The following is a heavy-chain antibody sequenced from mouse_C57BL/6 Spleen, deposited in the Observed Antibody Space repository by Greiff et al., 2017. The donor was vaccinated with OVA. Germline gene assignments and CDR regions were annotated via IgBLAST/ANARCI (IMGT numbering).Heavy chain of an antibody. V-gene: IGHV1-54*01. CDR3: ARGYYNFDY. D-gene: IGHD2-3*01. CDR2: INPGSGGT. CDR1: GYAFTNYL. J-gene: IGHJ2*01. Sequence: QVQLQQSGAELVRPGTSVKVSCKASGYAFTNYLIEWVKQRPGQGLEWIGVINPGSGGTNYNEKFKGKATLTADKSSSTAYMQLSSLTSEDSAVYFCARGYYNFDYWGKGTTLTVSS.